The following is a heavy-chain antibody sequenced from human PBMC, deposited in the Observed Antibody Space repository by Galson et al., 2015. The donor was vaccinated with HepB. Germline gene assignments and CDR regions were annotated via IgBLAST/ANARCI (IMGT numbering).Heavy chain of an antibody. V-gene: IGHV1-69*06. CDR2: IIPIFGTA. J-gene: IGHJ4*02. CDR3: ARGYSGYDLSLGDY. Sequence: SVKVSCKASGGSFNPYAIGWVRQAPGQGLEWMGGIIPIFGTAYYAQKFQGRVTITADKSTSTAYMELSSLKSDDTAVYYCARGYSGYDLSLGDYWGQGTLVTVSS. CDR1: GGSFNPYA. D-gene: IGHD5-12*01.